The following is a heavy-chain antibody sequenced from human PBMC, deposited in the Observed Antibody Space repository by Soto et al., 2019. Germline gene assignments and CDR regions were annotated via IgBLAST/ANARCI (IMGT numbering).Heavy chain of an antibody. CDR2: IYHSGST. CDR1: GGSINSSNW. Sequence: QVQLQESGPGLVKPSGTLSLTCAVSGGSINSSNWWSWVRQPPGKGLEWIGEIYHSGSTNYNPSRKSRVTISVDKSKNQSSLNLSSMTAADTAVYYCARGGDVVVPTALDYWGQGTLVTVSS. D-gene: IGHD2-2*01. CDR3: ARGGDVVVPTALDY. V-gene: IGHV4-4*02. J-gene: IGHJ4*02.